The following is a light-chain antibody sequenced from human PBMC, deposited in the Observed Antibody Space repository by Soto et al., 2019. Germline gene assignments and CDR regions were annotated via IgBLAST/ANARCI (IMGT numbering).Light chain of an antibody. J-gene: IGKJ1*01. CDR3: QLYSDSPWT. CDR1: QSISHNY. CDR2: GVP. Sequence: IVLTQSPGTLSLSPGERATLSCRASQSISHNYLAWYQQEPGQAPRLLIHGVPIRATGIPDRFSGSGSGTDFTLSISRLEPEDFAVYYCQLYSDSPWTFGQGTKVEIK. V-gene: IGKV3-20*01.